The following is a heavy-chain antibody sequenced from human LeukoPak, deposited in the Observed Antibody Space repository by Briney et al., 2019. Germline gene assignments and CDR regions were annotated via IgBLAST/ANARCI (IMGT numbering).Heavy chain of an antibody. V-gene: IGHV3-74*01. CDR3: ARDQIYCSGGYCYFDY. CDR2: INSDGSST. Sequence: GGSLRLSCAASGFTFRSYWMHWVRQAPGKGLGWVSRINSDGSSTNYADSVKGRFTISRDSAKNTLYLQMNSLRVEDSAVYYCARDQIYCSGGYCYFDYWGQGTLVTVSS. D-gene: IGHD2-15*01. J-gene: IGHJ4*02. CDR1: GFTFRSYW.